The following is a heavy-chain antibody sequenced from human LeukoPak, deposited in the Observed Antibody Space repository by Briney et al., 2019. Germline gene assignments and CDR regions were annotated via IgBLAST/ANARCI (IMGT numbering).Heavy chain of an antibody. CDR3: ARILDSAWGELGY. CDR1: GFSFSSYG. Sequence: GGFPRLSCAGSGFSFSSYGMHWVRQAPGKGLEWVAFIRSDGSNKYYADSVKGRFTISRDNSKNTLYLQMNSLGAEDTAVYYCARILDSAWGELGYWGQGTLVTVSS. CDR2: IRSDGSNK. V-gene: IGHV3-30*02. D-gene: IGHD6-19*01. J-gene: IGHJ4*02.